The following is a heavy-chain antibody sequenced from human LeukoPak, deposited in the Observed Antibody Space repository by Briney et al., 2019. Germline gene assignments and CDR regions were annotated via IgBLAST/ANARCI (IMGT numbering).Heavy chain of an antibody. CDR2: ISAYNGNT. J-gene: IGHJ6*02. V-gene: IGHV1-18*01. D-gene: IGHD6-13*01. Sequence: ASVKVSCKASGYTFTSYGISWVRQVPGQGLEWMGWISAYNGNTNYAQKLQGRVTMTTDTSTSTAYMELRSLRSDDTAVYYCASPRIAAAGIYGMDVWGQGTTVTVSS. CDR1: GYTFTSYG. CDR3: ASPRIAAAGIYGMDV.